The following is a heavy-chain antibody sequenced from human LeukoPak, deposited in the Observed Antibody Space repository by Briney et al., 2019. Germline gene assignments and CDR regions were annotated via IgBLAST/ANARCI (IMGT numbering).Heavy chain of an antibody. CDR1: GFTFSGSA. J-gene: IGHJ5*02. CDR3: TRTRITMVRGVGWFDP. CDR2: IRSKANSYAT. Sequence: GGSLRLSCAASGFTFSGSAMHWVRQASGKGLEWVGRIRSKANSYATAYAASVKGRLTISRDDSKNTAYLQMNSLKTEDTAVYYCTRTRITMVRGVGWFDPWGQGTLVTVSS. D-gene: IGHD3-10*01. V-gene: IGHV3-73*01.